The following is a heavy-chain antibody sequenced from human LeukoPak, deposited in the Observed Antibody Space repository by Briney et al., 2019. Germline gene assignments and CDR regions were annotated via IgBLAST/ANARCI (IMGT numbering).Heavy chain of an antibody. CDR1: GFTFSNAW. V-gene: IGHV3-15*01. CDR2: IKSKTDGVTT. D-gene: IGHD3-3*01. Sequence: GGSLRLXCAASGFTFSNAWMSWVRQAPGKGLEWVGRIKSKTDGVTTDYAAPVKGRFTISRDDSKNTLYLQMNSLRTEDTAVYHCTTDRGTIGFDYWGQGTLVTVSS. J-gene: IGHJ4*02. CDR3: TTDRGTIGFDY.